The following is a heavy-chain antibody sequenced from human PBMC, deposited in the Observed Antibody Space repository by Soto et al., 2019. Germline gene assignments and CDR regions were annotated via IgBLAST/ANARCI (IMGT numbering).Heavy chain of an antibody. CDR3: ASDSYYYDSSGYRNFDY. CDR2: IIPIFGTA. Sequence: ASVKVSCKASGGTFSGYAISWVRQAPGQGLEWMGGIIPIFGTANYAQKFQGRVTITADESTSTAYMELSSLRSEDTAVYYCASDSYYYDSSGYRNFDYWGQGTLVTVSS. D-gene: IGHD3-22*01. CDR1: GGTFSGYA. J-gene: IGHJ4*02. V-gene: IGHV1-69*13.